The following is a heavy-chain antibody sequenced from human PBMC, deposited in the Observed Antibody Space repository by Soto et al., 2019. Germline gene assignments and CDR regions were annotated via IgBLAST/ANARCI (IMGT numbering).Heavy chain of an antibody. CDR1: GDSIGTTHSY. CDR2: IHYSGST. D-gene: IGHD4-17*01. CDR3: ARDTVGISSPGVY. J-gene: IGHJ4*02. Sequence: PSETLSLTCTVSGDSIGTTHSYWAWIRQSPGKGLEWIGNIHYSGSTYYMPSLRSRVTMSLDTSKNHFSLRLTSVTAADTAVYYCARDTVGISSPGVYWGRGTLVTVSS. V-gene: IGHV4-39*07.